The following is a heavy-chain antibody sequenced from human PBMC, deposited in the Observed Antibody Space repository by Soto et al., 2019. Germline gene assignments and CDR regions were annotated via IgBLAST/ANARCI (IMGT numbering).Heavy chain of an antibody. Sequence: SQSLSLTWTVAVDFISFYSRAWVRQSAGKGLEWIGRVYSSGDIFYNPPLERRATVSLDLSKNQFPQKLTSVNAADTAPYYWARDDFVRNAPAFDPSGQGTLVTVSS. CDR2: VYSSGDI. V-gene: IGHV4-4*07. J-gene: IGHJ5*02. CDR1: VDFISFYS. CDR3: ARDDFVRNAPAFDP. D-gene: IGHD2-21*02.